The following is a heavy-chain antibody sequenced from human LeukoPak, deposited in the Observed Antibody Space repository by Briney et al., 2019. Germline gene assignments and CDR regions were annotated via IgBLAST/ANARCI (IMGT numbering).Heavy chain of an antibody. CDR2: ISGSGGST. J-gene: IGHJ4*02. Sequence: QTGGSLRLSCAASGFTFGSYAMSWVRQAPGKGLEWVSAISGSGGSTYYADSVKGRFTISRDNSKNTLYLQMNSLRAEDTAVYYCAKDGVVVAAYFFDYWGQGTLVTVSS. D-gene: IGHD2-15*01. CDR3: AKDGVVVAAYFFDY. CDR1: GFTFGSYA. V-gene: IGHV3-23*01.